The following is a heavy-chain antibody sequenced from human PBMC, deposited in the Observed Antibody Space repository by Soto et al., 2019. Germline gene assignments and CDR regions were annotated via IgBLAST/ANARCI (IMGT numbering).Heavy chain of an antibody. CDR3: AYRLRGPGIYSGFDY. CDR2: IYSDGDK. J-gene: IGHJ4*02. V-gene: IGHV2-5*02. CDR1: GFSLTTTGVG. Sequence: QITLKESGPPLVKPTQTLTLTCTFSGFSLTTTGVGVGWIRQSPGEALEWLAVIYSDGDKYYSPSLKSRLTITKDTSKNQVVLTMTILDPVDTATYYCAYRLRGPGIYSGFDYWGQGTPISVSS. D-gene: IGHD3-10*01.